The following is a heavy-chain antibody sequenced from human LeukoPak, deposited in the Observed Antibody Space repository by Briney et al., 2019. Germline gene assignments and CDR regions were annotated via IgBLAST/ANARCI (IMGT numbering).Heavy chain of an antibody. CDR2: ISSSSSYI. Sequence: GGSLRLSCAASGFTFSSYSMNWVRQAPGKGLEWVSYISSSSSYIYYADSVKGRFTISRDNAKNSLYLQMNSLRAEDTAVYYCAREQNENFDYWGQGTLVTVSS. CDR3: AREQNENFDY. J-gene: IGHJ4*02. CDR1: GFTFSSYS. V-gene: IGHV3-21*05. D-gene: IGHD1-1*01.